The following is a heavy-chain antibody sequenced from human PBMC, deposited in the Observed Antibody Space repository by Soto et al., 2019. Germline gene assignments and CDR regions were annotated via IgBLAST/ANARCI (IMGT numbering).Heavy chain of an antibody. CDR3: ASDYGSGVEMDV. CDR2: FKPTGGGGT. D-gene: IGHD3-10*01. J-gene: IGHJ6*02. V-gene: IGHV1-46*01. Sequence: QVQLVQSGAEVKKPGASVKLSCKPSGYTFSGYYVHWVRQAPGQGLEWMGVFKPTGGGGTSYAQRFQGTVTVTRDTSTSTVYMELGSLRFDDTAVYFCASDYGSGVEMDVWGQGTRVTVSS. CDR1: GYTFSGYY.